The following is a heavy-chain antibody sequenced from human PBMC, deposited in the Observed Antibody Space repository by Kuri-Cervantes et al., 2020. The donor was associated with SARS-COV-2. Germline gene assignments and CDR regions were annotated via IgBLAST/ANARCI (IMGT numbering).Heavy chain of an antibody. CDR2: TSADRTKE. V-gene: IGHV3-30*09. D-gene: IGHD3-22*01. J-gene: IGHJ2*01. Sequence: GGSLRLSCEASGFIFSDYAIDWIRQAPGKGLEWVAATSADRTKEYYLDSVKGRFAISRDNSKNTVYLQINSLRAEDTAVYYCARDSDTTGYYWYFDLWGRGTLVTVSS. CDR1: GFIFSDYA. CDR3: ARDSDTTGYYWYFDL.